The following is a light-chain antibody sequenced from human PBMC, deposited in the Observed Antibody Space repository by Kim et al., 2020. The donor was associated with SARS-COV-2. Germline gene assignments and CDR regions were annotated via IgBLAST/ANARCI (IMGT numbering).Light chain of an antibody. CDR1: SFGTYS. CDR2: GNH. CDR3: NSRDITGKRLV. Sequence: SSELTQDPAVSVAVGQTVRITCQGDSFGTYSVSWYQQRPGQAPVLAIYGNHIRPSGIPDRFSGSTSGNTASLTITGAQPVDEADYYCNSRDITGKRLVFGTGTKVTVL. J-gene: IGLJ1*01. V-gene: IGLV3-19*01.